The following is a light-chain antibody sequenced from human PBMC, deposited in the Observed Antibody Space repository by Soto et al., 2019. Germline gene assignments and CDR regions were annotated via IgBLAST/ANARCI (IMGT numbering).Light chain of an antibody. CDR2: AAS. Sequence: DIQMTQSPSSLSASVGDRVTITCRASQSISSYLNWYQQKPGKAPRLLIYAASSLQTGVPSRFSGSGSGTDFTLTISSLQPEDFATYYCQQSYNTPPVTFGLGTKLEIK. V-gene: IGKV1-39*01. CDR3: QQSYNTPPVT. J-gene: IGKJ2*01. CDR1: QSISSY.